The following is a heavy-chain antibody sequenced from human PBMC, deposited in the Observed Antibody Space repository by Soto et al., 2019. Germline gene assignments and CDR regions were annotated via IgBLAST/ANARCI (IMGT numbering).Heavy chain of an antibody. CDR3: ASGVIWIGYFTVDS. CDR2: FIPVYRTL. D-gene: IGHD3-3*01. V-gene: IGHV1-69*01. Sequence: QVQLVQSGAEVKKPGSSVKVSCKASGGSFGNSAINWVRQTPGQGLEWLGGFIPVYRTLNYAQKFQGRVTITADESKGTAYMTLSSLASDGTAVYDCASGVIWIGYFTVDSWGQGTRVTVSS. CDR1: GGSFGNSA. J-gene: IGHJ4*02.